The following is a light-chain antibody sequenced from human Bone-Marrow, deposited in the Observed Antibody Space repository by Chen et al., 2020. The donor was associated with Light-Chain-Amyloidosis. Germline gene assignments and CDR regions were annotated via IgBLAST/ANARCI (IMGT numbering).Light chain of an antibody. J-gene: IGKJ4*01. Sequence: EIVLTQSPGTLSLSPGEGANLSCRASQTISSNYLTWYQQKFGQAPRLLIYGSSSRATGIPDRFTGSGSGTDFTLTINSLEPGDFAMYYCQQYGTSPLTFGRGTKVEI. CDR1: QTISSNY. CDR2: GSS. V-gene: IGKV3-20*01. CDR3: QQYGTSPLT.